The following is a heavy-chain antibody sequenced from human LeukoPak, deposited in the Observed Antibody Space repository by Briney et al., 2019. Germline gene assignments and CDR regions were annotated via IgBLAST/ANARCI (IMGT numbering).Heavy chain of an antibody. CDR2: IYYSGST. Sequence: SETLSLTCTVSGGSISSSSYYWGWIRQPPGKGLEWIGSIYYSGSTYYNPSLKSRVTISVDTSKNQFSLKLSSVTAADTTVYYCARRSGYYYNWFDPWGQGTLVTVSS. V-gene: IGHV4-39*01. CDR3: ARRSGYYYNWFDP. D-gene: IGHD3-22*01. J-gene: IGHJ5*02. CDR1: GGSISSSSYY.